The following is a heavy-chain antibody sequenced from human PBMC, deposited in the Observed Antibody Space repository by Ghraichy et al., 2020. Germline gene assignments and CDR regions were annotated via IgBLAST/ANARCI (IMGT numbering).Heavy chain of an antibody. D-gene: IGHD1/OR15-1a*01. CDR2: IYHSGSS. V-gene: IGHV4-59*02. CDR3: ARWRNNMDV. J-gene: IGHJ6*02. CDR1: GDSVSRFY. Sequence: SEPLSLTCSVSGDSVSRFYWSWTRQSPGKGLEWIGYIYHSGSSMYNPSLKSRVTMSVDTSKNQFSLSLRSVTDADTAVYYCARWRNNMDVWGQGTTVIVSS.